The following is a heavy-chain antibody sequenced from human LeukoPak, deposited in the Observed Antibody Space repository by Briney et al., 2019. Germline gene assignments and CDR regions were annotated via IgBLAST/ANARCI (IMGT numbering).Heavy chain of an antibody. V-gene: IGHV3-23*01. CDR1: GFTFSSYA. CDR3: AKDNRRAHYFDY. Sequence: GGSLRLSCAASGFTFSSYAMSWVRQAPGKGLEWFSAISGSGGGTYYADSVKGRFTISRDNSKNTLYLQMNSLRAEDTAVYYCAKDNRRAHYFDYWGQGTLVTVSS. J-gene: IGHJ4*02. CDR2: ISGSGGGT.